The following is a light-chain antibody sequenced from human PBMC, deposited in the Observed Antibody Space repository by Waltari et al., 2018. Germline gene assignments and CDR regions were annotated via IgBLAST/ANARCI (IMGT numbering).Light chain of an antibody. V-gene: IGLV2-23*01. Sequence: QSALTQPASVSGSPGQSITISCTGTSSDVGNYNLVSWYQQHPGKAPQLIICEGSKRPSGVSNRVTGSKCGNTASLTISGLQAEDEADYYCCSYAAYSPVLFGGGTKVTVL. CDR3: CSYAAYSPVL. J-gene: IGLJ2*01. CDR2: EGS. CDR1: SSDVGNYNL.